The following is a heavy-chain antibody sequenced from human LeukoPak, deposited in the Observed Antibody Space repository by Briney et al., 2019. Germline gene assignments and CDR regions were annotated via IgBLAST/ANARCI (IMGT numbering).Heavy chain of an antibody. CDR1: GFTFSTYP. CDR3: ARVRSYDSGVYYYDY. CDR2: ISSNGGDT. J-gene: IGHJ4*02. D-gene: IGHD3-22*01. V-gene: IGHV3-64*01. Sequence: PGGSLRLSCVASGFTFSTYPMHWVRQAPGKGLEYVSAISSNGGDTYYTNSVKGRFTISRDNAKNTLYLQMGSLRAEDMAVYYCARVRSYDSGVYYYDYWGQGTLVTVS.